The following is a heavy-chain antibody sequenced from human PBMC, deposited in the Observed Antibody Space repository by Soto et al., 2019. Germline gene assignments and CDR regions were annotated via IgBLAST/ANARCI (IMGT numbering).Heavy chain of an antibody. J-gene: IGHJ4*02. D-gene: IGHD1-1*01. CDR3: ARGASGWNDSRRAYYSDY. V-gene: IGHV4-30-2*01. Sequence: PSETLSLTCAVSGGSISIGGYSWSWIRQPPGKGLEWIGYIYHSGSTYYNPSLKSRVTISVDRSKNQFSLKLSSVTAADTAVYYCARGASGWNDSRRAYYSDYWGQVLLVTVSS. CDR1: GGSISIGGYS. CDR2: IYHSGST.